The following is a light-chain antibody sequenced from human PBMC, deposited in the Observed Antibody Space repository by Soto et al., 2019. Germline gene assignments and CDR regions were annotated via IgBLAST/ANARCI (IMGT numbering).Light chain of an antibody. Sequence: SYELTQPPSVSVAPGQTARITCGGNNIGRKGVHWYQQKPGQAPVLVVYDDSDRPSGIPERFSGSNSGNTATLTISRVEAGDEADYYCKVWDSSSDHQRVFGIWTKVTVL. CDR2: DDS. CDR1: NIGRKG. J-gene: IGLJ1*01. CDR3: KVWDSSSDHQRV. V-gene: IGLV3-21*02.